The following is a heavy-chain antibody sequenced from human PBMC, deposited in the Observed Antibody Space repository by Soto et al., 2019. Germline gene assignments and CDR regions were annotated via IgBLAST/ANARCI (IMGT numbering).Heavy chain of an antibody. CDR1: GYTFTSYG. V-gene: IGHV1-18*04. Sequence: WASVKVSCKASGYTFTSYGISWVRQAPGQGLEWMGWISAYNGNTNYAQKLQGRVTMTTDTSTSTAYMELRSLRSDDTAVYYCARDVGEYSYGTPSFDYWGQGTLVTVSS. J-gene: IGHJ4*02. CDR3: ARDVGEYSYGTPSFDY. CDR2: ISAYNGNT. D-gene: IGHD5-18*01.